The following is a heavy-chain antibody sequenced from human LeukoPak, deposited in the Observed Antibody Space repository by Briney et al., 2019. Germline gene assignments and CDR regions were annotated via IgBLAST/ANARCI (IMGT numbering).Heavy chain of an antibody. V-gene: IGHV1-69*06. Sequence: ASVKVSCKASGGTFSSYAISWVRQAPGQGLEWMGGIIPIFGTANYAQKFQGRVTITADKSTSTAYMELSSLRSEDTAVYYCARADGYCSSTSCYYDAFDIWGQGTMVTVSS. D-gene: IGHD2-2*01. CDR2: IIPIFGTA. CDR3: ARADGYCSSTSCYYDAFDI. J-gene: IGHJ3*02. CDR1: GGTFSSYA.